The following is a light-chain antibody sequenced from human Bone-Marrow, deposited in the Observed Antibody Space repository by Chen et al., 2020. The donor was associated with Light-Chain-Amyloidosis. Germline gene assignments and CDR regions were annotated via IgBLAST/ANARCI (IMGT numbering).Light chain of an antibody. V-gene: IGLV3-25*03. J-gene: IGLJ2*01. Sequence: SYELTQPPSVSGSPGQPARLTCPGDDLPTKYAYWYQQKPGQAPVLVIHRDTERPSGISERFSGSSSGTTATLTISGVQAEDEADYHCQSADSSGTYEVIFGGGTKLTVL. CDR3: QSADSSGTYEVI. CDR2: RDT. CDR1: DLPTKY.